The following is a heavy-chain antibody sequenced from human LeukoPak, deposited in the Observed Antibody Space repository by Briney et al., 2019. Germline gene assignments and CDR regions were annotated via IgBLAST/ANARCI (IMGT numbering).Heavy chain of an antibody. Sequence: GSLRLSCAASGFTFSIYTMNWVRQAPGKGLEWVSSISSSNSYIYYADSVKGRFTISRDNAKNSLYLQMNSLRAEDTAVYYCAELGITMIGGVWGKGTTVTISS. CDR1: GFTFSIYT. CDR2: ISSSNSYI. J-gene: IGHJ6*04. V-gene: IGHV3-21*01. D-gene: IGHD3-10*02. CDR3: AELGITMIGGV.